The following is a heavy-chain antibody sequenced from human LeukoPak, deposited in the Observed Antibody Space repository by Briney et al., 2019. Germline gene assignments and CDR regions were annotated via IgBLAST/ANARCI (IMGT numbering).Heavy chain of an antibody. Sequence: GASVKVSCKASGGTFSSYAISWVRQAPGQGLEWMGGIIPIFGTANYAQKFQGRVTITADESTSTAYMELSSLRSEDTAVYYCARRVITMIVGERNWFDPWGQGTLVTVSS. CDR3: ARRVITMIVGERNWFDP. CDR2: IIPIFGTA. J-gene: IGHJ5*02. V-gene: IGHV1-69*13. CDR1: GGTFSSYA. D-gene: IGHD3-22*01.